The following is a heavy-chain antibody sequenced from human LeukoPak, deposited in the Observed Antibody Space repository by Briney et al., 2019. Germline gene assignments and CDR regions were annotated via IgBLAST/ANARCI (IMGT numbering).Heavy chain of an antibody. J-gene: IGHJ4*02. V-gene: IGHV3-23*01. Sequence: GGSLTLSCVASGFTFNSYPMSGVGPAPAKGLAWVCATSGTGDDTYSADCVKGRFTIYRDNSKNTLYLQMNSLRAKDTAVYYCAKSRLGYYDSSGYPDWGQGTLVTVSS. CDR3: AKSRLGYYDSSGYPD. CDR2: TSGTGDDT. D-gene: IGHD3-22*01. CDR1: GFTFNSYP.